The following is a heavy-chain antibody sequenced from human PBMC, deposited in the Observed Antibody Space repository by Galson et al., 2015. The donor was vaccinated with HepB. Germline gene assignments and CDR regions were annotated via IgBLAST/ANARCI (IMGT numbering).Heavy chain of an antibody. CDR3: VKNGDMVAMIFAY. D-gene: IGHD5-12*01. CDR1: GFTFSRFA. V-gene: IGHV3-48*02. Sequence: SLRLSCAASGFTFSRFAMNWVRQAPGKGLEWVSYISISSTTIYYADSVKGRFTISRDNAKNLVFLQMNSLRDEDTALYYYVKNGDMVAMIFAYWGQGALVTVSS. J-gene: IGHJ4*02. CDR2: ISISSTTI.